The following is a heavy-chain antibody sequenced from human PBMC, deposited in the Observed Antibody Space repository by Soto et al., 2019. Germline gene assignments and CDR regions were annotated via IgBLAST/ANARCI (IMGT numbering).Heavy chain of an antibody. D-gene: IGHD4-17*01. Sequence: EVQLLESGGGLVQPGGSLGLSCAASGFTFSVYAMTWVRQAPGKGLEWVSTISTSGVKTYFADSVRGRFIISRDNSKNALYLQMYSRTAPDTAVYYCAKVAYCDSACYFDLCGRGTLVTVSP. J-gene: IGHJ2*01. CDR1: GFTFSVYA. CDR2: ISTSGVKT. V-gene: IGHV3-23*01. CDR3: AKVAYCDSACYFDL.